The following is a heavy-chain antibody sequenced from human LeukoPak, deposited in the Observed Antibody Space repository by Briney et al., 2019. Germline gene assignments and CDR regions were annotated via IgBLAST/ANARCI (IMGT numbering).Heavy chain of an antibody. Sequence: PSETLSLTCTVSGGSISSDSYYWGWIRQPPGKGLQWIGCIYYSGSTYYKPSLKSRVTISVDTSKNQFSLKLSSVTAADTAVYYCARSPLAVAGTWVFDYWGQGTLVTVSS. D-gene: IGHD6-19*01. J-gene: IGHJ4*02. CDR3: ARSPLAVAGTWVFDY. CDR2: IYYSGST. CDR1: GGSISSDSYY. V-gene: IGHV4-39*01.